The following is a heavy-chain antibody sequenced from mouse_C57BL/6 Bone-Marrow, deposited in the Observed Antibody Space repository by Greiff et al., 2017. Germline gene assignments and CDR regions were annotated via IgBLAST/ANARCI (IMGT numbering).Heavy chain of an antibody. CDR3: GEDAYYGCDGGFAC. J-gene: IGHJ3*01. D-gene: IGHD2-9*01. CDR1: GYTFTSYW. CDR2: IYPGSGST. V-gene: IGHV1-55*01. Sequence: VQLQQSGAELVKPGASVKMSCKASGYTFTSYWITWVKQRPGQGLEWIGDIYPGSGSTNYNEKFKSKATLTVDTSSSTAYMQLSSLTSEDSAVYCGGEDAYYGCDGGFACGGRGTVVTVSA.